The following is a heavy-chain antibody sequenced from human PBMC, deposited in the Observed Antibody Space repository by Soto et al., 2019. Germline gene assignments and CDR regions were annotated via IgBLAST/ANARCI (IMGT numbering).Heavy chain of an antibody. CDR1: GYTFNNYH. CDR2: INPSSGTT. CDR3: ATVGIVMCTGVQDYCDY. V-gene: IGHV1-46*02. J-gene: IGHJ4*02. Sequence: ASVKVSCKASGYTFNNYHMHWVRQAPGQGLEWMGIINPSSGTTTYAQKFQGRVNMTRDTSTTTVYMELSSLTSGDTAVYYCATVGIVMCTGVQDYCDYWGKGTLVAVSS. D-gene: IGHD3-10*02.